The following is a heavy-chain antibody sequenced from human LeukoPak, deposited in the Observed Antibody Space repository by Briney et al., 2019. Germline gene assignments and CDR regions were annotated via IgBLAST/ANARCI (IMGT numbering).Heavy chain of an antibody. J-gene: IGHJ4*02. D-gene: IGHD6-13*01. Sequence: ASVKVSCKASGYTFTGYYMHWVRQAPGQGLEWMGWINPNSGGTNYAQEFQGWVTMTRDTSISTAYMELSRLRSDDTAVYYCARGAAAPIEYFDYWGQGTLVTVSS. CDR2: INPNSGGT. V-gene: IGHV1-2*04. CDR3: ARGAAAPIEYFDY. CDR1: GYTFTGYY.